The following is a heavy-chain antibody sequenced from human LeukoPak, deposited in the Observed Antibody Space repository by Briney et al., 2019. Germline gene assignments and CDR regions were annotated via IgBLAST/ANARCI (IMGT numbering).Heavy chain of an antibody. CDR1: GYTFTRYY. Sequence: ASVKVSCKASGYTFTRYYLHWVRQAPGQGLEWMGIINPSGGNTSYAQKFQGRVTMTRDTSTRTVYMELSSLRSEDTAVYYCARDDGYDSSGYYYGYFEYWGQGTLVTVSS. CDR3: ARDDGYDSSGYYYGYFEY. D-gene: IGHD3-22*01. J-gene: IGHJ4*02. V-gene: IGHV1-46*01. CDR2: INPSGGNT.